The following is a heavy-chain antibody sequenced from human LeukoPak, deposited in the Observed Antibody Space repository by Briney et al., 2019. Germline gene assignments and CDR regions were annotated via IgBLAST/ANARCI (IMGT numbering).Heavy chain of an antibody. J-gene: IGHJ4*02. CDR1: GGSISSSSYY. Sequence: SETLSLTCTVSGGSISSSSYYWGWIRQPPGKGLEGIGIIYYSGSTYYNPSLKRRVTISVDTSKNQSSLKLSSLTAAATAVYYCARVPKNYYDSSGYYYGFDYWGQGTLVTVSS. D-gene: IGHD3-22*01. CDR3: ARVPKNYYDSSGYYYGFDY. CDR2: IYYSGST. V-gene: IGHV4-39*01.